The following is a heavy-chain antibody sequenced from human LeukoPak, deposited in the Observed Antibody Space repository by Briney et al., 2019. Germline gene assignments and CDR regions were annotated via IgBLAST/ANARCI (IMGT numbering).Heavy chain of an antibody. J-gene: IGHJ5*02. CDR3: AREVYCSSTSCPRGGYNWFDP. CDR2: IHTSGST. CDR1: GGSITSGSYY. V-gene: IGHV4-61*02. D-gene: IGHD2-2*01. Sequence: SQTLSLTCTVSGGSITSGSYYWSWIRQPAGTGLEWIGRIHTSGSTNYNPSLKRRVTISVDPSKNQFSLKLSSVTAADTAVYYCAREVYCSSTSCPRGGYNWFDPWGQGTLVTVSS.